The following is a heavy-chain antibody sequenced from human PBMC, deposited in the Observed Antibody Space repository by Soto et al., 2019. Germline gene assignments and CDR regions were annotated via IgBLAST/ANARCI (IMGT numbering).Heavy chain of an antibody. CDR1: GYTFTSYG. CDR2: ISAYNGNT. D-gene: IGHD5-12*01. J-gene: IGHJ4*02. V-gene: IGHV1-18*01. Sequence: ASVKVSCKASGYTFTSYGISWVRQAPGQGLEWMGWISAYNGNTNYAQKLQGRVTMTTDTSTSTANMELRSLRSDDTAVYYCARDRGDGYNCDYWGQGTLVTVSS. CDR3: ARDRGDGYNCDY.